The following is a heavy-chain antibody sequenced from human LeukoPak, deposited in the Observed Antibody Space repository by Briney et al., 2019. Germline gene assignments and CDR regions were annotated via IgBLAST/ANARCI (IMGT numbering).Heavy chain of an antibody. D-gene: IGHD5-24*01. CDR3: ARDLEMATITLGY. Sequence: PGGSLRLSCAASGFTFSSHGMHWVRQAPGKGLEWVAVIWYDGSNKYYADSVKGRFTISRDNSKNTLYLQMNSLRAEDTAVYYCARDLEMATITLGYWGQGTLVTVSS. CDR2: IWYDGSNK. CDR1: GFTFSSHG. J-gene: IGHJ4*02. V-gene: IGHV3-33*01.